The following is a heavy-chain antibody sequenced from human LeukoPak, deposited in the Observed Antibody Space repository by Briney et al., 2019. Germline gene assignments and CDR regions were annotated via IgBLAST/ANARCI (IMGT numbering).Heavy chain of an antibody. CDR3: ARGRSGLLT. J-gene: IGHJ4*02. D-gene: IGHD3-10*01. CDR2: IYHSGST. Sequence: SETLSLTCTVSGGSISTYYWNWIRQPPGKGLEWIGYIYHSGSTNYNPSLQSRVTISVDTSKNQFSLNLNSVTAADTAVYYCARGRSGLLTWGQGTLVTVSS. V-gene: IGHV4-59*01. CDR1: GGSISTYY.